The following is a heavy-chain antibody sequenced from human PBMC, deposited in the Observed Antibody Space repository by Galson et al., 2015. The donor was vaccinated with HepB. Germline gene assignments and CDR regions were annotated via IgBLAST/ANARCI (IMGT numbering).Heavy chain of an antibody. J-gene: IGHJ3*02. CDR2: INPSGGST. CDR1: GFTSYY. V-gene: IGHV1-46*01. CDR3: ARDFEAVDAFDI. Sequence: SVKVSCKASGFTSYYMHWVRQAPGQGLEWMGIINPSGGSTSYAQKFQGRVTMTRDTSTSTVYMELSSLRSEDTAVYYCARDFEAVDAFDIWGQGTMVTVSS.